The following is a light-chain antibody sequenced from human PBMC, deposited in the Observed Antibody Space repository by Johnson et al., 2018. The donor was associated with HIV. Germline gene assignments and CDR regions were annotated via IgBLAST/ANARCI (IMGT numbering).Light chain of an antibody. J-gene: IGLJ1*01. CDR2: ENK. V-gene: IGLV1-51*02. CDR1: SSNIGNNY. CDR3: GTWDSSLGAYV. Sequence: QSVLTQPPSLSAAPGQKVTISCSGSSSNIGNNYVSWYQQLPGTAPKLLIYENKKRPSGIPDRFSGSKSGTSATLDITGLQTGDEADYYCGTWDSSLGAYVFGTGTKVTVL.